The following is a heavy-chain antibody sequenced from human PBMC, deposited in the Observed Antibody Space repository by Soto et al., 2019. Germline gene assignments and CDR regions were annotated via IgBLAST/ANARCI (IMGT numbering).Heavy chain of an antibody. CDR2: ISGGGDTT. Sequence: EVQLLESGGGLVQPGGSLRLSCAASGFTFNNYAMSWVRQAPGKGLEWVSAISGGGDTTSYADSVKGRFTVSRDGSRNTLYLQMNSLRAEDPAVYYCAQGRGGSGSLAPRVDFWGQGTLVTVSS. J-gene: IGHJ4*02. D-gene: IGHD3-10*01. CDR3: AQGRGGSGSLAPRVDF. CDR1: GFTFNNYA. V-gene: IGHV3-23*01.